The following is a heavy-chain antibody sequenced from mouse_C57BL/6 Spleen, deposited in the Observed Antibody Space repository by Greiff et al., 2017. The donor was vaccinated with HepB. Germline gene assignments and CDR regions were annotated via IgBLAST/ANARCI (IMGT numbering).Heavy chain of an antibody. CDR1: GFTFSSYA. CDR3: ARDLNYYGSFWYFDV. J-gene: IGHJ1*03. D-gene: IGHD1-1*01. CDR2: ISDGGSYT. V-gene: IGHV5-4*01. Sequence: EVQVVESGGGLVKPGGSLKLSCAASGFTFSSYAMSWVRQTPEKRLEWVATISDGGSYTYYPDNVKGRFTFSRDNAKNNLYLQMSHLKSEDTAMYYCARDLNYYGSFWYFDVWGTGTTVTVSS.